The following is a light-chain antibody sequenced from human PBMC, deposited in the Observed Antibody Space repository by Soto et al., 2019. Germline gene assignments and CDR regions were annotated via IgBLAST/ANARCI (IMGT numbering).Light chain of an antibody. J-gene: IGKJ2*01. CDR1: QSLLNTNGNHY. V-gene: IGKV2-28*01. Sequence: DIVMTQSPLSLPVTPGEPASISCRSSQSLLNTNGNHYLDWYLQKPGQSPQLLIYLGSNRASGVPDRFSGSGSGTDFTLKISRVEAEDVGIYFCMQSLQTSYTFGQGTKLEIK. CDR3: MQSLQTSYT. CDR2: LGS.